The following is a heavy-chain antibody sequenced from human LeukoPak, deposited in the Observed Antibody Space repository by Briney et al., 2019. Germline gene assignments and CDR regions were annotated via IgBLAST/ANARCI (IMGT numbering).Heavy chain of an antibody. Sequence: ASVKVSCKASGYTFAAYYIHWVRQAPGQGLEWMGWINPNSGGTNYAQKFQGRVTMTRDTSISTAYMELSRLRSDDTAVYYCASFPHYYGSGSYEGLSWFDPWGQGTLVTVSS. D-gene: IGHD3-10*01. CDR3: ASFPHYYGSGSYEGLSWFDP. J-gene: IGHJ5*02. CDR1: GYTFAAYY. CDR2: INPNSGGT. V-gene: IGHV1-2*02.